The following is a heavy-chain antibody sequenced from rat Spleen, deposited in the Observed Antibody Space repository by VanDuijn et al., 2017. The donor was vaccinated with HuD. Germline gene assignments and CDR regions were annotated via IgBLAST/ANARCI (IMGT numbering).Heavy chain of an antibody. J-gene: IGHJ2*01. CDR1: GFTFSSYG. Sequence: VQLVESGGGLVQPGKSLKLSCSASGFTFSSYGMHWIRQAPGKGLDWVAYISSSSGTVYADAVKGRFTISRDNAKNTLYLQLNSLKSEDTAIYYCASQRDWGQGVMVTVSS. V-gene: IGHV5-62*01. CDR2: ISSSSGT. CDR3: ASQRD.